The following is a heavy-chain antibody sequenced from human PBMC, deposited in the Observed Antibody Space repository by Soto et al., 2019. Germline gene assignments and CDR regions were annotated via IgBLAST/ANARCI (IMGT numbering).Heavy chain of an antibody. V-gene: IGHV4-30-4*01. J-gene: IGHJ4*02. D-gene: IGHD4-17*01. CDR3: ARYGDHVGYYFDY. Sequence: SETLSLTCTVSGGSISSHDYYWSWIRQPPGKGLEWIGYIYYSGTTYYNPSLKSRVTMSVDTSQNQFSLKLSFVTAADTAVYYCARYGDHVGYYFDYWGQGTLVTVSS. CDR2: IYYSGTT. CDR1: GGSISSHDYY.